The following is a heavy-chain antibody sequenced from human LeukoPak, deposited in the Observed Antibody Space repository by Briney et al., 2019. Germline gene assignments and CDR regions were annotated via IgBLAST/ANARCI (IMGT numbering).Heavy chain of an antibody. CDR1: GGSISSSSYY. J-gene: IGHJ4*02. D-gene: IGHD4-4*01. CDR2: IYYSGST. V-gene: IGHV4-39*01. Sequence: ASETLSLTCTVSGGSISSSSYYWGWIRQPPGKGLEWIGSIYYSGSTYYNPSLKSRVTISVDTSKNQFSLKLSSVTAADTAVYYCARPAWKSNSNYGYYFDYWGQGTLVTVSS. CDR3: ARPAWKSNSNYGYYFDY.